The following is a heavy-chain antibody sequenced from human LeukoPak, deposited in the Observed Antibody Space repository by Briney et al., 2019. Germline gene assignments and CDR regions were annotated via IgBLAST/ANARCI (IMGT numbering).Heavy chain of an antibody. J-gene: IGHJ4*02. CDR1: GYTLTSYG. D-gene: IGHD3-9*01. CDR2: ISAYNGNT. V-gene: IGHV1-18*01. Sequence: ASVKVSCKASGYTLTSYGISWVRQAPGQGLEWMGWISAYNGNTNYAQKLQGRVTMTTDTSTSTAYMELRSLRSDDAAVYYCAIAPIYYDILTGSDYWGQGTLVTVSS. CDR3: AIAPIYYDILTGSDY.